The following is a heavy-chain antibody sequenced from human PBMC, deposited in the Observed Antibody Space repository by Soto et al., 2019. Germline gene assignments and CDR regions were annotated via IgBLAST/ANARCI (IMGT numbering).Heavy chain of an antibody. J-gene: IGHJ5*02. CDR3: AKNLFHRTTVTHPGLT. V-gene: IGHV3-23*01. Sequence: GGSLRLSCAASGFTFSSYAMSWVRQAPGKGLEWVSAISGSGGSTYYADSVKGRFTISRDNSKNTLYLQMNSLRAEDTAVYYCAKNLFHRTTVTHPGLTWGQGTLVTVSS. CDR1: GFTFSSYA. D-gene: IGHD4-17*01. CDR2: ISGSGGST.